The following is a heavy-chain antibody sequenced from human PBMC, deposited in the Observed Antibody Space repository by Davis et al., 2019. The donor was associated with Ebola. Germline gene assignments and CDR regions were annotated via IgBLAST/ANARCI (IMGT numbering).Heavy chain of an antibody. Sequence: MPSETLSLTCTVSGGSISSSSYYWGWIRQPPGKGLEWIGSIYYSGSTNYNPSLKSRVTISVDTSKNQFSLKLSSVTAADTAVYYCARVGPQEEGLDYWGQGTLVTVSS. CDR1: GGSISSSSYY. CDR2: IYYSGST. J-gene: IGHJ4*02. V-gene: IGHV4-39*07. CDR3: ARVGPQEEGLDY.